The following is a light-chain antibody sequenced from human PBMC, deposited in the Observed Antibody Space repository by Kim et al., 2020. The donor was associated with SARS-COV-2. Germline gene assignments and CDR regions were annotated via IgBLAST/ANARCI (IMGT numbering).Light chain of an antibody. CDR3: QTWGTGIHWV. J-gene: IGLJ3*02. V-gene: IGLV4-69*01. CDR1: SGHSSYD. Sequence: VKLTCTLSSGHSSYDIAWHQQQPEKGPRYLMKLNSDGSHSKGDGIPDRFSGSSSGAERYLTISSLQSEDEADYYCQTWGTGIHWVFGGGTQLTVL. CDR2: LNSDGSH.